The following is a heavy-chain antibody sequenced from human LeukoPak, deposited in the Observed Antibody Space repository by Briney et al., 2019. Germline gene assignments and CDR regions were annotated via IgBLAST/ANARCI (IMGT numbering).Heavy chain of an antibody. CDR2: ISPDGSKT. CDR1: GFTFSNYW. V-gene: IGHV3-74*01. Sequence: PGGSLRLSCAASGFTFSNYWMHWVRQAPGKGLIWVSFISPDGSKTYYADSVKGRFTISRDNAKNMLYLQMNSLGAEDPAVYDCVRGCDCWGQGTLVSVSS. CDR3: VRGCDC. J-gene: IGHJ4*02.